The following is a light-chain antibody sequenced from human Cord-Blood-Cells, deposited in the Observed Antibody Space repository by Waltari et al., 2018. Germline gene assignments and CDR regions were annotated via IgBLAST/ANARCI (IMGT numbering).Light chain of an antibody. CDR2: GAS. J-gene: IGKJ2*01. V-gene: IGKV3-15*01. Sequence: EIVMTQSPATLSVSPGARATLSCRASQSVSSNLAWYQQKPGQAPRLLIYGASTRATGIPAKCSGGGSGTEFTLTISSLQSEEFSGYYCQQYNNWPYTFGQGTKLEIK. CDR3: QQYNNWPYT. CDR1: QSVSSN.